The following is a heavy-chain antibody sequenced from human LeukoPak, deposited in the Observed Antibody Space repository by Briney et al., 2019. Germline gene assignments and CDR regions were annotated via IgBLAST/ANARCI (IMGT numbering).Heavy chain of an antibody. CDR2: TYYRSKWYN. D-gene: IGHD4-17*01. Sequence: SQTLSLTCAITGDSVSSNSVAWNWIRQSPSRGLEWLGRTYYRSKWYNDYALSVQSRITINPDTPKNQFSLQLNSVTPEDTAVYYCARDLGLRGNCIDCWGQGTLVTVSS. J-gene: IGHJ4*02. V-gene: IGHV6-1*01. CDR3: ARDLGLRGNCIDC. CDR1: GDSVSSNSVA.